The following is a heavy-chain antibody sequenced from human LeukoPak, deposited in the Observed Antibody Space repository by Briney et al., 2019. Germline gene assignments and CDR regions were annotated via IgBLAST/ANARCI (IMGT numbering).Heavy chain of an antibody. CDR1: GFTFSRYD. CDR2: ISDSAGTT. Sequence: GRSLRLSCTASGFTFSRYDMSWVRQAPGKGLEWVSGISDSAGTTYYADSVKGRFSISRDNSKNTLNLQMNSLRAEDTAVYYCAKSYYYGSGGYSLTAFDIWGQGTMVTVSS. CDR3: AKSYYYGSGGYSLTAFDI. V-gene: IGHV3-23*01. J-gene: IGHJ3*02. D-gene: IGHD3-10*01.